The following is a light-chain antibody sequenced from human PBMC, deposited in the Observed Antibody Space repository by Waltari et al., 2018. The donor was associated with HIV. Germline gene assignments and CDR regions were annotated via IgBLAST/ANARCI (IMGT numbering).Light chain of an antibody. CDR3: QQYNNWPPGMYA. V-gene: IGKV3-15*01. CDR1: QSISSD. J-gene: IGKJ2*01. CDR2: GAS. Sequence: EIVMTQSPATLSVSPGERATLSCRASQSISSDLAWYQQKPDQAPRLLIYGASTRAPGIPVKFTGSGSGTEFTLTIRSLQSEDFAIYYCQQYNNWPPGMYAFGQGTKLEMK.